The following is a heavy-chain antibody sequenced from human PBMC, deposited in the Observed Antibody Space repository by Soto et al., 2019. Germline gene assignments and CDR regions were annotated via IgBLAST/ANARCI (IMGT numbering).Heavy chain of an antibody. Sequence: NVSCKASGYTFTSYGISWVLQMPVKGLEWMGIIYPGDSDTRYSPSFQGQVTISADKSITTAYLQWSSLKASDTAMYYCARPGSEDSSGLGAFDIWGQGTMVTVSS. CDR3: ARPGSEDSSGLGAFDI. V-gene: IGHV5-51*01. D-gene: IGHD3-22*01. CDR1: GYTFTSYG. J-gene: IGHJ3*02. CDR2: IYPGDSDT.